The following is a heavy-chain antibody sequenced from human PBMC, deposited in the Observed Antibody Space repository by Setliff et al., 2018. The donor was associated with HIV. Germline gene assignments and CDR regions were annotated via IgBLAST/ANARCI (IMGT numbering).Heavy chain of an antibody. CDR2: IYQSGAT. D-gene: IGHD2-15*01. CDR1: RGSISSISYY. V-gene: IGHV4-39*07. J-gene: IGHJ4*02. Sequence: PSETLSLTCTVSRGSISSISYYWAWIRQAPGKGLEWIGTIYQSGATFYNPSLKSRVTISVDTSKNHFSLRMTSVTAADTAVYYCGGAAPRSAQGTTDYWGRGNLVTVSS. CDR3: GGAAPRSAQGTTDY.